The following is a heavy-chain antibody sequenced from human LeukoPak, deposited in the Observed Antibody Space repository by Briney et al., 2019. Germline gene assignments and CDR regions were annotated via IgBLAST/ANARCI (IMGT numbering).Heavy chain of an antibody. D-gene: IGHD6-6*01. CDR1: GFTFSMYA. CDR2: ISGSGGST. CDR3: ARDQEYSSSSRVQALDI. J-gene: IGHJ4*02. V-gene: IGHV3-23*01. Sequence: AGGSLRLSCAASGFTFSMYAMSWVRQAPGKGLEWVSAISGSGGSTYYADSVKGRFTISRDNSKNTLYLQMNSLRAEDTAVYYCARDQEYSSSSRVQALDIWGQGTLVTVSS.